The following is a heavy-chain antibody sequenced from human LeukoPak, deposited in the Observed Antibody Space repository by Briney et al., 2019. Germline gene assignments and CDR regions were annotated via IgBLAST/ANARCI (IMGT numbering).Heavy chain of an antibody. Sequence: GGSLRLSCAASGFTFSSYNMNWVRQAPGKGLEWVSSITSSGNYIYYADSVKGRFTISRDNAKNSLYLQMNSLRAEDTTVYYCARDCWDYGSGSYCGIDYWGQGTPVTVSS. CDR1: GFTFSSYN. J-gene: IGHJ4*02. CDR3: ARDCWDYGSGSYCGIDY. CDR2: ITSSGNYI. V-gene: IGHV3-21*03. D-gene: IGHD3-10*01.